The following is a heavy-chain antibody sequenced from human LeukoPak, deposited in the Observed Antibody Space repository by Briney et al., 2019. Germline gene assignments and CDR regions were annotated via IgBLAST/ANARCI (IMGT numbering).Heavy chain of an antibody. CDR2: ISGSGGST. CDR1: GFTFSSYA. Sequence: GGSLRLSCAASGFTFSSYAMSWVRQAPGKGLEWVSAISGSGGSTYYADSVKGRFTISRDNSKNTLYLQMNSLRAEDTAAYYCAKGGSGVDDAFDIWGQGTMVTVSS. CDR3: AKGGSGVDDAFDI. J-gene: IGHJ3*02. V-gene: IGHV3-23*01. D-gene: IGHD3-3*01.